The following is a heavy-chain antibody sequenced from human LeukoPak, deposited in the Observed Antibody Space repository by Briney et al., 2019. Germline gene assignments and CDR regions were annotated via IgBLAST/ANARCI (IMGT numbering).Heavy chain of an antibody. CDR3: SRDRSATVVTPSCDY. V-gene: IGHV3-30*04. CDR2: ISYDGSNK. Sequence: LTGGSLRLSCAASGFTFSSYAMHWVRQAPGKGLEWVAVISYDGSNKYYADSVKGRFTISRDNSKNTLYLQMNSLRAEDTAVYYCSRDRSATVVTPSCDYWGQGTLITVSS. J-gene: IGHJ4*02. CDR1: GFTFSSYA. D-gene: IGHD4-23*01.